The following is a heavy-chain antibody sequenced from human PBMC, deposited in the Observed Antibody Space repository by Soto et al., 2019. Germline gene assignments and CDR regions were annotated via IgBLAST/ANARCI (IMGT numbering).Heavy chain of an antibody. D-gene: IGHD2-21*02. V-gene: IGHV3-23*01. CDR1: GFTFSVYA. CDR2: VTANGGST. J-gene: IGHJ6*02. CDR3: ASLGVGDWANYYYYYGMDV. Sequence: EVQLLESGGGFVQPGGSLRLSCAATGFTFSVYAMTWVRQAPGKGLEWVSAVTANGGSTYSADSVKGRFTISRDNSKNTLFLQMTSLRAEDTAVYYCASLGVGDWANYYYYYGMDVWGQGPTVTVSS.